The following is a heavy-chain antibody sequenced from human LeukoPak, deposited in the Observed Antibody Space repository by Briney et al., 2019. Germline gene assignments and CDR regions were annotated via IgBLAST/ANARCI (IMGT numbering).Heavy chain of an antibody. Sequence: SQTLSLTCTVSGGSISSGGSFWSWIRQPAGKGLEWIGRFYAGGGTNYNPSLQSRVTISVDTSSNQFSLKLTSVTAADTAVYYCALGNCPTTSCYPGVAFDIWGQGTMVTVSS. CDR2: FYAGGGT. V-gene: IGHV4-61*02. J-gene: IGHJ3*02. D-gene: IGHD2-2*01. CDR3: ALGNCPTTSCYPGVAFDI. CDR1: GGSISSGGSF.